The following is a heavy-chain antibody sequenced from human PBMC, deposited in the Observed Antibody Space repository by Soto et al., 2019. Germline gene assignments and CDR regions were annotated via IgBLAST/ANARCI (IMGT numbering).Heavy chain of an antibody. CDR3: AKTPESDYGDSYYYYGMDV. V-gene: IGHV3-30*18. J-gene: IGHJ6*02. CDR2: ISYDGSNK. CDR1: GFTFSSYG. D-gene: IGHD4-17*01. Sequence: GGSLRLSCAASGFTFSSYGMHWVRQAPGKGLEWVAVISYDGSNKYYADSVKGRFTISRDNSKNTPYLQMNSLRAEDTAVYYCAKTPESDYGDSYYYYGMDVWGQGTTVTVSS.